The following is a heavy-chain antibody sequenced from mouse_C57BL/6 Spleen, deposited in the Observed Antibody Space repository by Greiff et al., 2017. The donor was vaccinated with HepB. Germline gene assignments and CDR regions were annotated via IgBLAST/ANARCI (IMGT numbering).Heavy chain of an antibody. Sequence: VKLQQSGAELAKPGASVKLSCKASGYTFTSYWMHWVKQMPGQGLEWIGYINPSSGYTKYNQKFKDKATLTADKSSSTAYMQLSSLTYEDSAVYYCASPIYYEYDVRTMDYWGQGNSVTVYS. CDR1: GYTFTSYW. CDR3: ASPIYYEYDVRTMDY. CDR2: INPSSGYT. V-gene: IGHV1-7*01. D-gene: IGHD2-4*01. J-gene: IGHJ4*01.